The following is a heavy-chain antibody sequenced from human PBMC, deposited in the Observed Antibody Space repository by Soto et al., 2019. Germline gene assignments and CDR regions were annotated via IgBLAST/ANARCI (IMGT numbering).Heavy chain of an antibody. V-gene: IGHV1-18*01. D-gene: IGHD5-18*01. Sequence: QVQLVQSGAEVKKPGASVKVSCKASGYTFTSYGMSWVRQAPGQGLEWMGWISAYKGRTIYAQNIQGRVTMTTDTNTSRSHMELKSLTSDNRDVYYFARNRNGDTSMRHIDYCGHSTLVTVSS. CDR3: ARNRNGDTSMRHIDY. CDR2: ISAYKGRT. J-gene: IGHJ4*01. CDR1: GYTFTSYG.